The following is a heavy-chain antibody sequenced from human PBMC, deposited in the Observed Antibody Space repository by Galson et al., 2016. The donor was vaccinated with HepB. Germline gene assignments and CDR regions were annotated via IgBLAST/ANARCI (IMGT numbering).Heavy chain of an antibody. V-gene: IGHV6-1*01. D-gene: IGHD2-15*01. Sequence: CAISWDSVSRDSAAWNWIRKSPSRGLEWLGRTYYKSKWYNDYAVSVKSRITINPDRSKNQFSLQLNSVTPEDTAVYYCARGKRCSAASCYDFDSWGQGTLVTVSS. J-gene: IGHJ4*02. CDR2: TYYKSKWYN. CDR1: WDSVSRDSAA. CDR3: ARGKRCSAASCYDFDS.